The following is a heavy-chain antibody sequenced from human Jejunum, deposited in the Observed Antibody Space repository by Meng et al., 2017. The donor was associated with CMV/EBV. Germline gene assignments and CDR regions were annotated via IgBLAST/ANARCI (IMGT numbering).Heavy chain of an antibody. CDR1: GFTFSSYW. D-gene: IGHD6-19*01. CDR3: ARDVAGRDSA. CDR2: INEDGRTT. V-gene: IGHV3-74*01. J-gene: IGHJ5*02. Sequence: LSCATSGFTFSSYWMHWVRQVPGKGLVWVSRINEDGRTTDYADSVRGRFTISRDNAKNTLYLQMNTLRDEDTAVYYCARDVAGRDSAWGQGAPVTVSS.